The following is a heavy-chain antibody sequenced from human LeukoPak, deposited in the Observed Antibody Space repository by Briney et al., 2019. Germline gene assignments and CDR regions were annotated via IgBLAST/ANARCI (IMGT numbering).Heavy chain of an antibody. D-gene: IGHD3-22*01. CDR3: AHAPHYYDSSGYPYFQH. CDR2: IYWDDDK. J-gene: IGHJ1*01. V-gene: IGHV2-5*02. CDR1: GFSLSISGVG. Sequence: SGPTLVNPTQTLTLTCTFSGFSLSISGVGVGWIRQPPGKALEWLALIYWDDDKRYSPSLKSRLTITKDTSKNQVVLTMTNMDPVDTATYYCAHAPHYYDSSGYPYFQHWGQGTLVTVSS.